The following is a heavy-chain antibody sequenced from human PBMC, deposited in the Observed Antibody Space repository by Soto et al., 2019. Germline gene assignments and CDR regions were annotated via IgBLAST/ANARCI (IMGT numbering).Heavy chain of an antibody. CDR2: IKCDGSEK. V-gene: IGHV3-7*03. D-gene: IGHD2-15*01. Sequence: GGSLRLSCAASGFTFSSSWMHWVCQAPEKGQEWVADIKCDGSEKYYVDSVKGRLTISRDNAKNSLYLQVNSLRAEDMTVYYCARRDIVVVVAATLRRTWFDPWGQGTLVTVSS. CDR1: GFTFSSSW. J-gene: IGHJ5*02. CDR3: ARRDIVVVVAATLRRTWFDP.